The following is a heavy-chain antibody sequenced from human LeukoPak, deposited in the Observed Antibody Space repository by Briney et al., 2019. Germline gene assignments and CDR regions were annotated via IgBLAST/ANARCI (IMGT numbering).Heavy chain of an antibody. CDR3: ARDPTMVSLEGWFDP. Sequence: ASVKVSCKASGYTFTSYGISWVRQAPGQGLEWMGWISAYNGNTNYAQKLQCRVTMTTDTSTSTAYMELRSLRSDDTAVYYCARDPTMVSLEGWFDPWGQGTLVTVSS. V-gene: IGHV1-18*01. CDR2: ISAYNGNT. J-gene: IGHJ5*02. D-gene: IGHD3-10*01. CDR1: GYTFTSYG.